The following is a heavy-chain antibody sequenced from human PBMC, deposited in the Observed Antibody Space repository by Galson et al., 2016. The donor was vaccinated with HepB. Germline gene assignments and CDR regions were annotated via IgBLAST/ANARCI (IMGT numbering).Heavy chain of an antibody. V-gene: IGHV3-23*01. D-gene: IGHD1-26*01. CDR2: ISGSGGST. Sequence: SLRLSCAASGFTFSSYAMSWVRQAPGKGLEWVSAISGSGGSTYHADSVKGRFTISRDNSKNTLNLQMDRLRVEDTALYFCAKRAGGGTYYAIDYWGQGTLVTVSS. CDR3: AKRAGGGTYYAIDY. J-gene: IGHJ4*02. CDR1: GFTFSSYA.